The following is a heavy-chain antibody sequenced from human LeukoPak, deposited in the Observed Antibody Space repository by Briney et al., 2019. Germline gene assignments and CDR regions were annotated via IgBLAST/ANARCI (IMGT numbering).Heavy chain of an antibody. D-gene: IGHD2-2*01. CDR2: INWSGGSA. J-gene: IGHJ4*02. CDR1: GFAFDEHG. CDR3: ARAPITSPFYFDY. Sequence: PGGSLRLSCTASGFAFDEHGMSWVRQGPGKGLEWVSGINWSGGSAGYADPLRGRFTISRDNAKNSLYLQMDSLRAEDTALYYCARAPITSPFYFDYWGQGTLVTVSS. V-gene: IGHV3-20*04.